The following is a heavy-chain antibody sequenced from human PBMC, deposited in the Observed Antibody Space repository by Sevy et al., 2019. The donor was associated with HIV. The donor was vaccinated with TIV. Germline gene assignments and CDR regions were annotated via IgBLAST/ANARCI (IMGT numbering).Heavy chain of an antibody. Sequence: GSLRLSCAASGFPFSSYAMSWVRQAPGRGLEWVSTLIGGGRRTYYADSVTGRFIISRDNSRNTLYLKMNSLRAEDTAIYYCAKRRVQSGLSGGGANYGMDVCGRGTTVTVSS. V-gene: IGHV3-23*01. CDR2: LIGGGRRT. CDR3: AKRRVQSGLSGGGANYGMDV. D-gene: IGHD2-8*02. CDR1: GFPFSSYA. J-gene: IGHJ6*02.